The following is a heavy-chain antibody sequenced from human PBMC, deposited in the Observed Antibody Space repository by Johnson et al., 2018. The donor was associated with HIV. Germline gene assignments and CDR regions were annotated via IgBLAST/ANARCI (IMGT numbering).Heavy chain of an antibody. Sequence: QVQLVESGGVLVKPGGSLRLSCAASGFTFSDYYMSWIRQAPGKGLEWVSYISSSGSTMYYADSVKGRFTISRDNSKNSLYLQMNSLRAEDTAVYYCAREMAWEDAFDVWGQGTMVTVSS. CDR1: GFTFSDYY. V-gene: IGHV3-11*04. CDR3: AREMAWEDAFDV. CDR2: ISSSGSTM. D-gene: IGHD5-24*01. J-gene: IGHJ3*01.